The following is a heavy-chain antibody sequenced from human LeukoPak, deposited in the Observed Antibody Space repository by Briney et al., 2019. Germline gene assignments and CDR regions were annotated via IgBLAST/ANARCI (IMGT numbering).Heavy chain of an antibody. CDR1: GGSISSSSYY. CDR3: ARYGSYSSSWYFDY. CDR2: IFHSGST. Sequence: SETLSLTCTVSGGSISSSSYYWGWIRQSPGKGLEWIGSIFHSGSTYYDPSLKGRVTISVDTSKNQFSLKLSSVTAADTAVYYCARYGSYSSSWYFDYWGQGTLVTVSS. J-gene: IGHJ4*02. D-gene: IGHD6-13*01. V-gene: IGHV4-39*01.